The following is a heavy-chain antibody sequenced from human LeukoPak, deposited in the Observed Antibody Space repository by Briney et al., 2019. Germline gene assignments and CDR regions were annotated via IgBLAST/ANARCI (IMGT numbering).Heavy chain of an antibody. CDR2: IWYDGSNE. CDR1: GFIFSNYG. Sequence: GESLKISCAASGFIFSNYGMHWVRQAPGKGLEWVAVIWYDGSNEYYADSVKGRFTISRDNSKNTVYLQMNSLRAEDTAVYYCARGLRNTDTFDIWGQGTMVTVSS. V-gene: IGHV3-33*01. J-gene: IGHJ3*02. CDR3: ARGLRNTDTFDI.